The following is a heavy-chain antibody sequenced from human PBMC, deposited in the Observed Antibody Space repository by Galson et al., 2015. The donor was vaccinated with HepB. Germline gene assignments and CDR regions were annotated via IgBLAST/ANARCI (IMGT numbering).Heavy chain of an antibody. D-gene: IGHD3-3*01. V-gene: IGHV4-59*12. CDR3: ARGHSNTIFGVVITPGYYYYGMDV. CDR2: IYYSGST. CDR1: GGSISSYY. Sequence: ETLSLTCTVSGGSISSYYWSWIRQPPGKGLEWIGYIYYSGSTNYNPSLKSRVTISVDTSKNQFSLKLSSVTAADTAVYYCARGHSNTIFGVVITPGYYYYGMDVWGQGTTVTVSS. J-gene: IGHJ6*02.